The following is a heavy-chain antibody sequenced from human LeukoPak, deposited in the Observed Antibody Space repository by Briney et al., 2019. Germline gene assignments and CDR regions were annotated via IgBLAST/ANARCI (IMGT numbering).Heavy chain of an antibody. CDR2: IRYDGGHK. Sequence: PGGSLRLSCVASGFTFNNYGMHWVRQTPGKGLEWVAFIRYDGGHKFYADSVKGRFTVSRYDSRRTLYLQMDSLRGEDTAVYYCARGLSPQWLVPPYFDYWGQGTLVTVSS. V-gene: IGHV3-30*02. D-gene: IGHD6-19*01. CDR3: ARGLSPQWLVPPYFDY. J-gene: IGHJ4*02. CDR1: GFTFNNYG.